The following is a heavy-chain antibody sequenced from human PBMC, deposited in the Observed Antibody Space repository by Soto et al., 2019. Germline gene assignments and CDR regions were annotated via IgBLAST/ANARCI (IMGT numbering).Heavy chain of an antibody. V-gene: IGHV4-59*11. CDR3: TGGGPGHPFDY. D-gene: IGHD7-27*01. Sequence: QVQLQESGPGLVKPSETLSLTCTVSGVSITSHYWTWIRQPPGKGLEWIGNIHYSGSPNYSPSLKSRVIILVDTSENQSSLKLSSVTTADTAVYYCTGGGPGHPFDYWGQGTLVTVSS. CDR2: IHYSGSP. CDR1: GVSITSHY. J-gene: IGHJ4*02.